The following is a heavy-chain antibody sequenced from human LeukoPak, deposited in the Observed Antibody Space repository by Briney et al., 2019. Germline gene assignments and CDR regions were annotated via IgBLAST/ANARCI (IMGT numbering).Heavy chain of an antibody. CDR3: ARKVGYDILTGHPYYYYYMDV. CDR2: MNPNSGNT. Sequence: ASVKVSCKASGYTFTSYDINWVRQATGQGGEGMGWMNPNSGNTGYAQKFQRPVTMTRTPSISTASMDLSSLRSEATAVYYCARKVGYDILTGHPYYYYYMDVWGKGTTVTVSS. V-gene: IGHV1-8*01. J-gene: IGHJ6*03. D-gene: IGHD3-9*01. CDR1: GYTFTSYD.